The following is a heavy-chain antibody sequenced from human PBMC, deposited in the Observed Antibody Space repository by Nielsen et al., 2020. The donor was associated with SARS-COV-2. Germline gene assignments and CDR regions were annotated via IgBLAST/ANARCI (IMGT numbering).Heavy chain of an antibody. V-gene: IGHV3-74*01. J-gene: IGHJ6*02. CDR1: GFTFDDYA. Sequence: GESLKISCAASGFTFDDYAMHWVRQAPGKGLAWVSRIKSDGSGTIYADSVEGRFTISRDNAKNTLYLQMSSLRAEDTAVYYCARDFGYCGGGRCTYYGMDAWGQGTTVTVSS. CDR3: ARDFGYCGGGRCTYYGMDA. D-gene: IGHD2-15*01. CDR2: IKSDGSGT.